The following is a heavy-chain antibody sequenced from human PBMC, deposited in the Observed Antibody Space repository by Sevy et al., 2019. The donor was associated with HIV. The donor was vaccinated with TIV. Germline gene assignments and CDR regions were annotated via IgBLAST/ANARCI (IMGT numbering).Heavy chain of an antibody. CDR1: AFTFNSYV. V-gene: IGHV3-23*01. Sequence: GGSLRLSCAVSAFTFNSYVMSWVRQAPGKGLEWVSTISASGGYTYYADSVKGRLTNSRDNSKITVYLQMNSLRAEDTAIYYCAKETIRGYYWGQGTVVTVSS. J-gene: IGHJ4*02. D-gene: IGHD6-25*01. CDR3: AKETIRGYY. CDR2: ISASGGYT.